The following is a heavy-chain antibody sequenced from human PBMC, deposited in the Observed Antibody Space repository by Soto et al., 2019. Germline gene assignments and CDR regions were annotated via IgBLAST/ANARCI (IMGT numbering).Heavy chain of an antibody. CDR3: SRGDESSSSYYYYGMDV. D-gene: IGHD6-6*01. CDR2: IIPIFGTA. Sequence: QVQLVQSGAEVKKPGSSVKVSCKASGGTFSSYAISWVRQAPGQGLEWMGGIIPIFGTANYAQKFQGRVTITADESTSTAYMELSSLRSEDTAVYYCSRGDESSSSYYYYGMDVWGQGTTVTVSS. V-gene: IGHV1-69*12. J-gene: IGHJ6*02. CDR1: GGTFSSYA.